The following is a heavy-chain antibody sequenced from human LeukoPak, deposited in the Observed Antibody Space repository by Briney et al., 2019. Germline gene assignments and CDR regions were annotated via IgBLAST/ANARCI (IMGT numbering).Heavy chain of an antibody. CDR3: ARYIVGAHFDY. CDR1: GFTFSSYA. CDR2: ISGSGGST. Sequence: PGGSLRLFCAASGFTFSSYAMSWVRQSPGPGLEWFSGISGSGGSTFYADSVRGPFTISTHNSKNTLYLQMNRLRVEDAAVYYCARYIVGAHFDYWGQGTLVTVSS. J-gene: IGHJ4*02. D-gene: IGHD1-26*01. V-gene: IGHV3-23*01.